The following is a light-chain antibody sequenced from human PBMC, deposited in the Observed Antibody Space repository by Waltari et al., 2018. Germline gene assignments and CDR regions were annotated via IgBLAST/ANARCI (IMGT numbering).Light chain of an antibody. CDR1: QSVGRY. V-gene: IGKV3-20*01. J-gene: IGKJ1*01. CDR2: GAS. Sequence: EIVLTQSPGTLSLSPGERATLPCRASQSVGRYLAWSQQKPGQAPRLLIYGASTRATGIPGRFSGSGSGTDFSLIISRLEPEDFAVYFCQKYEALPATFGQGTKVEIK. CDR3: QKYEALPAT.